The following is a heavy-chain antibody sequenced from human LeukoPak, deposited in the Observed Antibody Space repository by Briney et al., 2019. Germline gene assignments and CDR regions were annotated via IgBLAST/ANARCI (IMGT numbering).Heavy chain of an antibody. J-gene: IGHJ4*02. Sequence: ASVKVSCKASGGTFSSYAISWVRQAPGQGLEWMGGIIPIFGTANYAQKFQGRVTITADESTSTAYMELSSLRSEDTAVYYCAGGRKGNDDNCIDYWGQGTLVTVSS. CDR1: GGTFSSYA. CDR3: AGGRKGNDDNCIDY. D-gene: IGHD1-1*01. V-gene: IGHV1-69*13. CDR2: IIPIFGTA.